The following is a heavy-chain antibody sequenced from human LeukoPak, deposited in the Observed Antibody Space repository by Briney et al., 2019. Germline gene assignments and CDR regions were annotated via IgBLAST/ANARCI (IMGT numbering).Heavy chain of an antibody. J-gene: IGHJ4*02. Sequence: SQTLSLTCTVSGGSISSGSYYWSWIRQPAGTGLEWIGRIYTSGSTNYNPSLKSRVIISVDTSKNQFSLKLSSVTAADTAVYYCARGSSGWYLFDYWGQGTLVTVSS. CDR1: GGSISSGSYY. D-gene: IGHD6-19*01. V-gene: IGHV4-61*02. CDR3: ARGSSGWYLFDY. CDR2: IYTSGST.